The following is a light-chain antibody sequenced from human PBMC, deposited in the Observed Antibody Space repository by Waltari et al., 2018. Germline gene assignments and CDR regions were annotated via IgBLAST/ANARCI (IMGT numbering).Light chain of an antibody. Sequence: DIQLTQSPSSLSASIAERVTLTCRASQSIATYLNWYQEKPGKAPKLLIFAASSLYNGVPSRFSGSGSGTDFTLSISSLQPEDFATYYCQQSFVSPWTFGRGTKVEIK. J-gene: IGKJ1*01. CDR1: QSIATY. V-gene: IGKV1-39*01. CDR3: QQSFVSPWT. CDR2: AAS.